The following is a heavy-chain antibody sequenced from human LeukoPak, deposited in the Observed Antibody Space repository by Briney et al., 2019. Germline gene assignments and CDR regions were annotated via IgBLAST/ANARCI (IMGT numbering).Heavy chain of an antibody. V-gene: IGHV3-23*01. D-gene: IGHD4/OR15-4a*01. CDR2: ISGSGGST. Sequence: GGSLRLSCAASGFTFSSYAMRWVREAPGKGLEWVSAISGSGGSTYYADSVKGRFTISRDNSKNTLYLQMNSLRAEDTAVYYCAKVYYGPKPGDYWGQGTLVTVSS. CDR3: AKVYYGPKPGDY. CDR1: GFTFSSYA. J-gene: IGHJ4*02.